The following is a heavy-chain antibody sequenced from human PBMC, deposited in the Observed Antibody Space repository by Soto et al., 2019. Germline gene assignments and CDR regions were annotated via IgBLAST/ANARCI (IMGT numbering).Heavy chain of an antibody. J-gene: IGHJ3*02. V-gene: IGHV4-59*01. D-gene: IGHD1-26*01. CDR3: AGDHSGSYQADAFDI. Sequence: QVQLQESGPGLVKPSETLSLTCTVSGGSISSYYWSWIRQPPGKGLEWIGYIYYSGSTNYNPSLKSRVTISVDTSKNQCSLKLSSVTAADTAVYYCAGDHSGSYQADAFDIWGQGTMVTVSS. CDR2: IYYSGST. CDR1: GGSISSYY.